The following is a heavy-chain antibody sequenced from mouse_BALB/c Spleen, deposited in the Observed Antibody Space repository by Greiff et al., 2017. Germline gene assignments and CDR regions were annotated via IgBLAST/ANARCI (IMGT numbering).Heavy chain of an antibody. Sequence: DVMLVESGGGLVKPGGSLKLSCAASGFTFSSYAMSWVRQTPEKRLEWVTSISSGGSTYYPDSVKGRFTISRDNARNILYLQMSSLRSEDTAMDYCAHCCGSSYGFAYWGQGTLVTVSA. CDR3: AHCCGSSYGFAY. J-gene: IGHJ3*01. CDR2: ISSGGST. CDR1: GFTFSSYA. V-gene: IGHV5-6-5*01. D-gene: IGHD1-1*01.